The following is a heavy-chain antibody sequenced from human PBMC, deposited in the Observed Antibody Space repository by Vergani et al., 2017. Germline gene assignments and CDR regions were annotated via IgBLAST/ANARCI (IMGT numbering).Heavy chain of an antibody. CDR1: GGTFSSYA. Sequence: QVQLVQSGAEVKKPGASVKVSCKASGGTFSSYAISWVRQAPGQGLEWMGIINPSGGSTSYAQKFQGRDTMTRDTSTSTVYMELSSLRSEDTAVYYCARAKFSSGYYTGFDYWGQGTLVTVSS. CDR3: ARAKFSSGYYTGFDY. V-gene: IGHV1-46*01. D-gene: IGHD3-22*01. J-gene: IGHJ4*02. CDR2: INPSGGST.